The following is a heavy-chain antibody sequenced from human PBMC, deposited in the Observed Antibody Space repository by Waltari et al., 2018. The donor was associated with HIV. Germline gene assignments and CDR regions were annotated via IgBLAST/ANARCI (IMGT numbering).Heavy chain of an antibody. CDR2: INPKTGDT. D-gene: IGHD6-13*01. V-gene: IGHV1-8*01. CDR1: GYTFTTYD. CDR3: TRSLALRIAAPGADV. Sequence: QVQLVQSGAELKRPGASVRISCATSGYTFTTYDITWVRQAPGQGLEWMGWINPKTGDTGFLDEFQGRITMTRNISSGTAYMDLTRLTKEDTATYYCTRSLALRIAAPGADVWGQGTSLIVSS. J-gene: IGHJ6*02.